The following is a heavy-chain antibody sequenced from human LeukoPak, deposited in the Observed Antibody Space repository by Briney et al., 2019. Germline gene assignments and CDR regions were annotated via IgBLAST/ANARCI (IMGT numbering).Heavy chain of an antibody. J-gene: IGHJ4*02. Sequence: SETLSLTCAVSGGSISSSNWWSWVRQPPGKGLEWIGEIYHSGSTNYNPSLKSRVTISVDRSKNQFSLKLSSVTAADTAVYYCARGGRYYDSSGSSGYYFDYWGQGTLVTVSS. CDR3: ARGGRYYDSSGSSGYYFDY. CDR1: GGSISSSNW. D-gene: IGHD3-22*01. V-gene: IGHV4-4*02. CDR2: IYHSGST.